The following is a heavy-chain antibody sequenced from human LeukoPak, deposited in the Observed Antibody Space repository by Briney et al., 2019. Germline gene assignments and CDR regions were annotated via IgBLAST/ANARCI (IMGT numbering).Heavy chain of an antibody. Sequence: GGSLRLSCAASGFTFSSYSMNWVRQAPGKGLEWVSYISSSSSTIYYADSVKGRFTISRDKSKNTLYLQMNSLRAEDTAVYYCARGYDSGGYYWGQGTLVTVSS. CDR2: ISSSSSTI. D-gene: IGHD3-22*01. J-gene: IGHJ4*02. V-gene: IGHV3-48*01. CDR3: ARGYDSGGYY. CDR1: GFTFSSYS.